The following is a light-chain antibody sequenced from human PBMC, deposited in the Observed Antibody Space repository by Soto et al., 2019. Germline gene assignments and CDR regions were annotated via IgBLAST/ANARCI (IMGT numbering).Light chain of an antibody. J-gene: IGKJ1*01. CDR1: QSISRG. CDR2: DAS. Sequence: DIQMTQSPSTLSSSVGDRVTITCRASQSISRGLAWYQQKPGKAPNVLIYDASTLESGVPSRFSGSGSGTEFTLIISSLQPADFATYYCQHYSTVWAFGQGTKVDMK. V-gene: IGKV1-5*01. CDR3: QHYSTVWA.